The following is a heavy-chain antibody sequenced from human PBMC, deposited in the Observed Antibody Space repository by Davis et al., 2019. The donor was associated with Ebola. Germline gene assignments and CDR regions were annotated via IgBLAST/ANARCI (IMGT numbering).Heavy chain of an antibody. CDR3: AQAPVGFIPGAEGDY. Sequence: ASVKVSCKTSGYSFSNSGVNWVRQAPGQGLEWMGWISASTGYTQFAQKFQDRVTLTTDTSTNTAYLDLRSLRKDDTAMYYCAQAPVGFIPGAEGDYWGQGTLVTVSS. CDR1: GYSFSNSG. J-gene: IGHJ4*02. CDR2: ISASTGYT. D-gene: IGHD2-2*01. V-gene: IGHV1-18*01.